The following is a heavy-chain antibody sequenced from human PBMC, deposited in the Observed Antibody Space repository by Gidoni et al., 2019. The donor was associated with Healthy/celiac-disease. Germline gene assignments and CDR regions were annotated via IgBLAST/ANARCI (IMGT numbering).Heavy chain of an antibody. CDR1: GGSIRSGDYY. CDR3: ARDQGMLTSAFDI. Sequence: QVQLQESGPGLVKPSQTLSLTCTVSGGSIRSGDYYWSWIRQPPGKGLEWIGYIYYSGSTYYNPSLKSRVTISVDTSKNQFSLKLSSVTAADTAVYYCARDQGMLTSAFDIWGQGTMVTVSS. V-gene: IGHV4-30-4*01. J-gene: IGHJ3*02. D-gene: IGHD2-8*01. CDR2: IYYSGST.